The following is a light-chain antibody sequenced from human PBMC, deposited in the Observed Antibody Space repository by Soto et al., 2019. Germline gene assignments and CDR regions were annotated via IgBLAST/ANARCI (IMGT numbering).Light chain of an antibody. CDR2: AAS. CDR1: QSISNY. V-gene: IGKV1-39*01. Sequence: DIQMTQSPSSLSASVGDSVTITCRASQSISNYLNWYQQKPGKAPKLLVYAASSLQSGVPSRFSGSGSGTDFTLTISSLQPEDFATYYCQQSYSTPFTFRPATKVDIK. CDR3: QQSYSTPFT. J-gene: IGKJ3*01.